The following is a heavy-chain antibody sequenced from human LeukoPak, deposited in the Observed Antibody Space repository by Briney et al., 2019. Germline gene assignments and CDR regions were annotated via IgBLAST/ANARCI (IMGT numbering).Heavy chain of an antibody. CDR1: GDSFRSYY. V-gene: IGHV4-59*12. Sequence: SETLSLTCTVSGDSFRSYYWSWIRQPPGKGLEWIGYIYYSGSTNYNPSLKSRVTISVDTSKNQFSLQLNSVTPEDTAVYYCARRTDDYNYLDYWGQGTLVTVSS. CDR2: IYYSGST. CDR3: ARRTDDYNYLDY. D-gene: IGHD5-24*01. J-gene: IGHJ4*02.